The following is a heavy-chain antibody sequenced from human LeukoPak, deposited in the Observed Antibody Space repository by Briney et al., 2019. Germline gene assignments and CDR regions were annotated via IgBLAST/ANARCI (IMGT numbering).Heavy chain of an antibody. CDR1: GFTFSSYW. Sequence: GGSLRLSCAASGFTFSSYWMHRVRQAPGKGLVWVSRINSDGSSTSYADSVKGRFTISRDNAKNTLYLQMNSLRAEDTAVYSCARPLYCSGGSCYYPGAAYYYYGMDVWGKGTTVTVSS. CDR2: INSDGSST. J-gene: IGHJ6*04. D-gene: IGHD2-15*01. CDR3: ARPLYCSGGSCYYPGAAYYYYGMDV. V-gene: IGHV3-74*01.